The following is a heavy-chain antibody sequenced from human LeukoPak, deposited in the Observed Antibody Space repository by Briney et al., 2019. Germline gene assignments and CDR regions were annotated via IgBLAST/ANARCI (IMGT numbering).Heavy chain of an antibody. Sequence: GGSLRLSCAASGFAFSNYAMHWVRQAPGKGLEWVAFIRFDGSNKYYADSLKGRFTISRDNSKNTLYLQMNSLRTEDTAVYYCAKDRCSNGIGCYYYYMEVWGKGTTVTISS. CDR3: AKDRCSNGIGCYYYYMEV. D-gene: IGHD2-8*01. V-gene: IGHV3-30*02. J-gene: IGHJ6*03. CDR1: GFAFSNYA. CDR2: IRFDGSNK.